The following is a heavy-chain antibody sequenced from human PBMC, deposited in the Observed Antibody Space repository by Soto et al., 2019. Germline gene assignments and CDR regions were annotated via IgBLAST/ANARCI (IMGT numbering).Heavy chain of an antibody. Sequence: QVQLVQSGAEVKKPGASVKVSCKASGYTFTSYGISWVLQAPGQGLEWMGWISAYNGNTSYAQKLQGRVTMTTDTSTSPAYMELRSLRSDDTAVYYCARDIEAATYYDFWSGYHPTYAMDVWGQGTTVTVSS. CDR1: GYTFTSYG. CDR3: ARDIEAATYYDFWSGYHPTYAMDV. J-gene: IGHJ6*02. V-gene: IGHV1-18*01. CDR2: ISAYNGNT. D-gene: IGHD3-3*01.